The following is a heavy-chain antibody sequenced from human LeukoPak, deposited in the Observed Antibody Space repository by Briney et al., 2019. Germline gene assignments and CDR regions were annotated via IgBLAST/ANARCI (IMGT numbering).Heavy chain of an antibody. V-gene: IGHV1-18*01. CDR2: ISAYNGNT. D-gene: IGHD6-19*01. CDR3: ARAIRGQWLNYYFDY. CDR1: GYTFTSYG. Sequence: ASVKVSCKASGYTFTSYGISWVRQASGQGLEWMGWISAYNGNTNYAQKLQGRVTMTTDTSTSTAYMELRSLRSDDTAVYYCARAIRGQWLNYYFDYWGQGTLVTVSS. J-gene: IGHJ4*02.